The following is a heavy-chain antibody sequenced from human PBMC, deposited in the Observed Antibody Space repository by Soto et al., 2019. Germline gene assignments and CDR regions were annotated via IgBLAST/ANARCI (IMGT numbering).Heavy chain of an antibody. CDR2: IYYSGST. J-gene: IGHJ4*02. Sequence: SETLSLTCTVSGGSISSYYWSWIRQPPGKGLEWIGYIYYSGSTNYNPSLKSRVTISVDTSKNQFSLKLSSVTAADTAMYYCARETPGITAAGLHYWGQGTLVTVSS. V-gene: IGHV4-59*12. CDR3: ARETPGITAAGLHY. D-gene: IGHD6-13*01. CDR1: GGSISSYY.